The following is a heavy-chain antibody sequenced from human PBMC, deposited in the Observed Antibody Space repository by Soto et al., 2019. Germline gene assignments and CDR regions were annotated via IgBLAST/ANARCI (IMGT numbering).Heavy chain of an antibody. V-gene: IGHV5-10-1*01. CDR1: GYSLSSYW. CDR3: ARGGGTTGTTEDRRKNYYYGMDV. J-gene: IGHJ6*02. Sequence: GEAPKISCKGFGYSLSSYWIRWVRPMPGKGLEWMGRIDPSDSYTNYSPSFQGHVTISADKSISTAYLQWSSLKASDTAMYYCARGGGTTGTTEDRRKNYYYGMDVWGQGTTVTVSS. CDR2: IDPSDSYT. D-gene: IGHD1-1*01.